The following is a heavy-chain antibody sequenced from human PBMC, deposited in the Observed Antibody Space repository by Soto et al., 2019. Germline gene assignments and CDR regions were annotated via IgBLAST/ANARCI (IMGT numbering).Heavy chain of an antibody. V-gene: IGHV3-30*14. CDR2: ISYDGSKK. Sequence: QVQLVESGGGVVQPGRSLRLSCAASGFNFNSYAMHWVRQAPGKGLEWVAVISYDGSKKDYTESVKGRFTISRDNSKNTLYLQMNSLRAEDTAVYYCARDWATVTGAFDYWGQGTLVTVSS. D-gene: IGHD4-17*01. J-gene: IGHJ4*02. CDR1: GFNFNSYA. CDR3: ARDWATVTGAFDY.